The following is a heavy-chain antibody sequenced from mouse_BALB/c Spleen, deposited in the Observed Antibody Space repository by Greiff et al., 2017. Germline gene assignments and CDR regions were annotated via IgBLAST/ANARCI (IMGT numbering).Heavy chain of an antibody. J-gene: IGHJ3*01. V-gene: IGHV1-54*01. Sequence: QVHVKQSGAELVRPGTSVKVSCKASGYAFTNSLIEWVKQRPGQGLEWIGVINPGSGGTNYNEKFKGKATLTADKSSSTAYMQLSSLTSDDSAVYFCARSGNYYGSSPAYWGQGTLVTVSA. CDR2: INPGSGGT. CDR3: ARSGNYYGSSPAY. D-gene: IGHD1-1*01. CDR1: GYAFTNSL.